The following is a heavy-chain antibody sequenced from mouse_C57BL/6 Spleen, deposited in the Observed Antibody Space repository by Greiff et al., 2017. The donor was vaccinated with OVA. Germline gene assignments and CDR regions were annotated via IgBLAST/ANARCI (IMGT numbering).Heavy chain of an antibody. J-gene: IGHJ4*01. V-gene: IGHV1-18*01. CDR3: ARRYYGSRGTLDY. CDR2: INPNNGGT. CDR1: GYTFTDYN. Sequence: EVQRVESGPELVKPGASVKIPCKASGYTFTDYNMDWVKQSHGKSLEWIGDINPNNGGTIYNQKFKGKATLTVDKSSSTAYMELRSLTSEDTAVYYCARRYYGSRGTLDYWGQGTSVTVSS. D-gene: IGHD1-1*01.